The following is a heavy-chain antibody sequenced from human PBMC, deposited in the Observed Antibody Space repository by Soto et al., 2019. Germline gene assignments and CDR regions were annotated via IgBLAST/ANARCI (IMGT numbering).Heavy chain of an antibody. CDR2: ISSNGGST. V-gene: IGHV3-64*04. CDR3: ARDVSYSMDV. J-gene: IGHJ6*02. CDR1: GFTFSTYA. Sequence: PGGSLRLSCSVSGFTFSTYAMHWVRQAPGKGLEYASSISSNGGSTYYADSVKGRFTISRDNAKNTLYLQMNSLRAEDTAVYYCARDVSYSMDVWGQGTTVTVSS.